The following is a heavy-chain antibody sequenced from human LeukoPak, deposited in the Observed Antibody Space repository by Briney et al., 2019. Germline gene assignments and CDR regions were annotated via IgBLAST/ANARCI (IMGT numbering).Heavy chain of an antibody. CDR3: ARGVVAITMIVVVITRGYYFDY. CDR1: GGSSSGYY. Sequence: SETLSLTCAVYGGSSSGYYWSWIRQPPGKGLEWIGEINHSGSTNYNPSLKSRVTISVDTSKNQFSLKLSSVTAADTAVYYCARGVVAITMIVVVITRGYYFDYWGQGTLVTVSS. CDR2: INHSGST. V-gene: IGHV4-34*01. D-gene: IGHD3-22*01. J-gene: IGHJ4*02.